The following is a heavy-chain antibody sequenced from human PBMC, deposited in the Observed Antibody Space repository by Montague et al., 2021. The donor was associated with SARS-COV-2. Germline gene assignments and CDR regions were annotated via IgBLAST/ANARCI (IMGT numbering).Heavy chain of an antibody. CDR2: IYYSGST. J-gene: IGHJ5*02. CDR1: GGSISSSSYY. CDR3: ARPLNLYYYGSGSYSSWFDP. D-gene: IGHD3-10*01. Sequence: SETLSLTCTVSGGSISSSSYYWCWIRQPPGKGLEWIGSIYYSGSTYYNPSLKSRVTISVDTSKNQFSLKLSSVTAADTDVYYCARPLNLYYYGSGSYSSWFDPWGQGTLVTVSS. V-gene: IGHV4-39*01.